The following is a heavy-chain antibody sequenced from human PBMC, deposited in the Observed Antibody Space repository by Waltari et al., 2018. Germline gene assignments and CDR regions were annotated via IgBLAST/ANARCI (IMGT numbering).Heavy chain of an antibody. CDR3: ARDGVEWLFPYYYYYMDV. CDR2: INPNSGGT. CDR1: GYTFTGHY. Sequence: QVQLVQSGAEVKKPGASVKVSCKASGYTFTGHYMHWVRQAPGQGLEWMGWINPNSGGTNYAQKFQGRVTMTRDTSISTAYMELSRLRSDDTAVYYCARDGVEWLFPYYYYYMDVWGKGTTVTVSS. D-gene: IGHD3-3*01. V-gene: IGHV1-2*02. J-gene: IGHJ6*03.